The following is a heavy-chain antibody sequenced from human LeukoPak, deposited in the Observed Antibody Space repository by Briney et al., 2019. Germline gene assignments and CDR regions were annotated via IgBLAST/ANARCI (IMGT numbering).Heavy chain of an antibody. CDR1: GFTFDDYA. CDR3: AKGTSSWHEFDS. Sequence: GGSLRLSCAASGFTFDDYAMHWVRQAPGKGLEWVSLITWDGDSTYADSVKGRFTISRDNSKNYLYLQMYSLRAEDTALYYCAKGTSSWHEFDSWGQGTLVTVSS. D-gene: IGHD6-13*01. J-gene: IGHJ4*02. CDR2: ITWDGDST. V-gene: IGHV3-43D*03.